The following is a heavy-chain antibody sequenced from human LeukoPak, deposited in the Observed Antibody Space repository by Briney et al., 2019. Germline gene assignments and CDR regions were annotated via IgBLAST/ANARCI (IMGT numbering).Heavy chain of an antibody. Sequence: SETLSLTCTVSGYSISSGYYWGWIRQPPGKGLEWIGSIYHSGSTYYNPSLKSRVTISVDTSKNQFSLKLSSVTAADTAVYYCARDSDILTGYSVFDYWGQGTLVTVSS. V-gene: IGHV4-38-2*02. CDR2: IYHSGST. D-gene: IGHD3-9*01. CDR3: ARDSDILTGYSVFDY. J-gene: IGHJ4*02. CDR1: GYSISSGYY.